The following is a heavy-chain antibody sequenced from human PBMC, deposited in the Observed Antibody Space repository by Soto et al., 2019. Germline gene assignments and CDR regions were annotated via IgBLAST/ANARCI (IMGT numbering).Heavy chain of an antibody. V-gene: IGHV4-4*02. Sequence: SETLSLTCAVSSGSISSSNWWSCVRQPPGKGLEWIGEIYHSGSTNYNPSLKSRVTISVDKSNNQFSLEQSSVTAADTAVYYCARLDIDYGSGSYWGEWLDTNHYYYYMDVWGKGTTVTVSS. CDR3: ARLDIDYGSGSYWGEWLDTNHYYYYMDV. J-gene: IGHJ6*03. CDR1: SGSISSSNW. D-gene: IGHD3-10*01. CDR2: IYHSGST.